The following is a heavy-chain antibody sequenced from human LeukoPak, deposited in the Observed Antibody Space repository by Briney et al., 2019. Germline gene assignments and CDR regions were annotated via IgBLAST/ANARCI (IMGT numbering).Heavy chain of an antibody. CDR3: ARVGDTMVRGGRPVNAFDI. CDR2: IRYDGSNK. D-gene: IGHD3-10*01. V-gene: IGHV3-30*02. J-gene: IGHJ3*02. CDR1: GFTFSSYG. Sequence: GGSLRLSCAASGFTFSSYGMHWVRQAPGKGLEWVAFIRYDGSNKYYADSVKGRFTISRDNSKNTLYLQMNSLRAEDTAVYYCARVGDTMVRGGRPVNAFDIWGQGTMVTVSS.